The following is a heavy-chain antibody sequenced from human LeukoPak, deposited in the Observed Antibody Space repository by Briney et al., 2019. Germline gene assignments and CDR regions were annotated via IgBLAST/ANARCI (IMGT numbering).Heavy chain of an antibody. V-gene: IGHV4-39*01. CDR2: IYYSGST. J-gene: IGHJ6*03. CDR1: GGSISSSSYY. Sequence: SETLSLTCTVSGGSISSSSYYWGWIRQPPGKGLEWIGSIYYSGSTYYKPSLRRRVTISVDTSKSQFSLKLSSVTAADTAVYYCARHQGGDGYNYYYYYMDVWGKGTTVTVSS. CDR3: ARHQGGDGYNYYYYYMDV. D-gene: IGHD5-24*01.